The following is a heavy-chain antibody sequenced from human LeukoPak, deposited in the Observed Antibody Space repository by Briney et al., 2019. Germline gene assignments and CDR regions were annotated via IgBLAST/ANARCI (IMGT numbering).Heavy chain of an antibody. J-gene: IGHJ4*02. V-gene: IGHV3-7*01. CDR2: IKEDGSAK. CDR1: GFTFSISW. CDR3: VRDRAYNRFDY. D-gene: IGHD5-24*01. Sequence: GGSLRLSCADSGFTFSISWMAWVRQAPGKGLEWVANIKEDGSAKNYVGSVKGRFTVSRDNDKKSVYLEMNSLRAEDTAVYYCVRDRAYNRFDYWGQGTLVTVSS.